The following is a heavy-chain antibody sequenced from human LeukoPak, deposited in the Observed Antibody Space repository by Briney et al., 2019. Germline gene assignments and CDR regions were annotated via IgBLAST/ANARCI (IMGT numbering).Heavy chain of an antibody. D-gene: IGHD3-16*01. Sequence: GGSLRLSCVASGFTVSSKYMSWVRQAPGKGLEWVSGINWNGGSTGYADSVKGRFTISRDNAKNSLYLQMNSLRAEDTALYHCARDRMGSYYYGMDVWGQGTTVTVSS. CDR1: GFTVSSKY. CDR3: ARDRMGSYYYGMDV. V-gene: IGHV3-20*01. J-gene: IGHJ6*02. CDR2: INWNGGST.